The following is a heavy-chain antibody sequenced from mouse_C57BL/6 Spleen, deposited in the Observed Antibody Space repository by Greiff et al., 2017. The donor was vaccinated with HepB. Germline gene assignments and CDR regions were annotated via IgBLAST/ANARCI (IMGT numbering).Heavy chain of an antibody. CDR2: INPNNGGT. Sequence: EVQLQQSGPELVKPGASVKISCKASGYTFTDYYMNWVKQSHGKSLEWIGDINPNNGGTSYNQKFKGKATLTVDKSSSTAYMELRSLTSEDSAVYYGARRTDAMDYWGQGTSVTVSS. J-gene: IGHJ4*01. CDR1: GYTFTDYY. CDR3: ARRTDAMDY. V-gene: IGHV1-26*01.